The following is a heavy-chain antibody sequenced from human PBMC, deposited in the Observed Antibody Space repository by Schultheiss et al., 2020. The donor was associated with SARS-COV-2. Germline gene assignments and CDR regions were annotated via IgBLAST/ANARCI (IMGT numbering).Heavy chain of an antibody. D-gene: IGHD2-15*01. CDR1: GFTFSSYW. CDR2: IKQDGSEK. J-gene: IGHJ5*02. CDR3: ARGIVPDCSGGSCYGSCCWFDP. Sequence: GESLKISCAAPGFTFSSYWMSWVRQAPGKGLEWVANIKQDGSEKYYVDSVKGRFTISRDNAKNSLYLQMNSLRAEDTAVYYCARGIVPDCSGGSCYGSCCWFDPWGQGTLVTVSS. V-gene: IGHV3-7*03.